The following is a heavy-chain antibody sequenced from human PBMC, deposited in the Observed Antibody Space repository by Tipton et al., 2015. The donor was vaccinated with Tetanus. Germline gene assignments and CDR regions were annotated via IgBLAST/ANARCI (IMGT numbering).Heavy chain of an antibody. J-gene: IGHJ4*02. CDR3: ARGTGKYSAGDY. D-gene: IGHD4-11*01. Sequence: SLRLSCVPSGFTSSSYGMHWVRQAPGKGLEWVAVISFDGSSQHYADSVKGRFTISRDNSKDILYLQMDSLRVEDTAVYYCARGTGKYSAGDYWGQGTLVTVSS. V-gene: IGHV3-30*04. CDR1: GFTSSSYG. CDR2: ISFDGSSQ.